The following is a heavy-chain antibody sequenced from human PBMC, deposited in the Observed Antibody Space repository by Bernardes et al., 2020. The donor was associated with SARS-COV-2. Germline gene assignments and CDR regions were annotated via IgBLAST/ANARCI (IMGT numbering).Heavy chain of an antibody. J-gene: IGHJ4*02. CDR3: ATDSISGIVIMAWGY. D-gene: IGHD3-3*01. Sequence: ASVKVSCKVSGNSLTASSIYWVRQAPGKGLEWMGGFDPQYGDPTYAQKFQGRITMTEDTSTDTAYMELSGLRSEDTAVYYCATDSISGIVIMAWGYWGQGTLVTVYS. CDR1: GNSLTASS. CDR2: FDPQYGDP. V-gene: IGHV1-24*01.